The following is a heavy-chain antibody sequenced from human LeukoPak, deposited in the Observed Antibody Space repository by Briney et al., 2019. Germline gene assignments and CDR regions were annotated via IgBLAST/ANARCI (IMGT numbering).Heavy chain of an antibody. J-gene: IGHJ3*02. CDR3: ARSRSSGWYGLYAFDI. CDR1: GYSFTCYW. D-gene: IGHD6-19*01. V-gene: IGHV5-51*01. Sequence: GASLKISCKGSGYSFTCYWIGWVRQMPGKGLEWMGIIYPGDSDTRYSPSFQGQVTISADKSISTAYLQWSSLKASDTAMYYCARSRSSGWYGLYAFDIWGQGTMVTVSS. CDR2: IYPGDSDT.